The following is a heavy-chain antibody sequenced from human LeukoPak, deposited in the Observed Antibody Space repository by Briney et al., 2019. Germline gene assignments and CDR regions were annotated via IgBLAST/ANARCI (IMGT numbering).Heavy chain of an antibody. V-gene: IGHV3-21*01. J-gene: IGHJ4*02. CDR3: ARQGTTLTTSFAS. CDR2: ISSGGDYK. D-gene: IGHD4-17*01. CDR1: GFSFSSYN. Sequence: GGSLRLSCAASGFSFSSYNMNWVRLTPGKGLEWVSSISSGGDYKHYADSVKGRLTISRDNAKNSLFLQLNSLRAEDTAVYYCARQGTTLTTSFASWGQGTLVTVSS.